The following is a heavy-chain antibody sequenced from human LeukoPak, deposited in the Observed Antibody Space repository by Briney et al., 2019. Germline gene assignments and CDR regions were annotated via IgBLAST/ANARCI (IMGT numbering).Heavy chain of an antibody. CDR1: GFTFSSYG. CDR2: ISYDGSNK. D-gene: IGHD6-13*01. J-gene: IGHJ5*02. CDR3: AKDSYSSSGSGVDP. V-gene: IGHV3-30*18. Sequence: GRSLRLSCAASGFTFSSYGMHWVRQAPGKGLEWVAVISYDGSNKYYADSVKGRFTISRDNSKNTLYLQMNSLRAEDTAVYYCAKDSYSSSGSGVDPWGQGTLVTVSS.